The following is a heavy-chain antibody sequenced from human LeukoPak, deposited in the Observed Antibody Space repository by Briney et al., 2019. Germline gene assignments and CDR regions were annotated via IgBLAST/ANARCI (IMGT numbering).Heavy chain of an antibody. CDR2: IYYSGST. J-gene: IGHJ5*02. Sequence: SETLSLTCTVSGGSISSGGYYWSWIRQPPGKGLEWIGYIYYSGSTNYNPSLKSRVTISVDTSKNQFSLKLSSVTAADTAVYYCARRGTHNWFDPWGQGTLVTVSS. CDR3: ARRGTHNWFDP. CDR1: GGSISSGGYY. D-gene: IGHD3/OR15-3a*01. V-gene: IGHV4-61*08.